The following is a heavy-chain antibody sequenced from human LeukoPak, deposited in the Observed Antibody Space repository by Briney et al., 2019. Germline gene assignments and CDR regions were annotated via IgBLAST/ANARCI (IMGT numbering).Heavy chain of an antibody. V-gene: IGHV4-30-4*01. D-gene: IGHD5-12*01. CDR3: ARDQRWLRLLDY. CDR2: IYYSGST. J-gene: IGHJ4*02. CDR1: GGSISSGDYY. Sequence: SQTLSLTCTVSGGSISSGDYYWSWIRQPPGKGLEWIGYIYYSGSTYYNPSLKSRVTISVDTSKNQFSLKLSSVTAADTAVYYCARDQRWLRLLDYWGQGTLVTVSS.